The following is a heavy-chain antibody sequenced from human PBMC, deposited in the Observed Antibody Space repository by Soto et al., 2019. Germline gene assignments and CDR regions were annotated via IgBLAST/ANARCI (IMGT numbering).Heavy chain of an antibody. D-gene: IGHD3-22*01. Sequence: QVQLQESGPGLVKPSETLSLTCAVSGDSVSSASYFWSWIRQPQGKGLEWIGSVSYTGTNNQKPPLSRRVTASVGPSQIRFALRLTCVTAADTAVYYCARSGSAYSQYYFDYWGPGTRVTFSS. CDR1: GDSVSSASYF. CDR3: ARSGSAYSQYYFDY. V-gene: IGHV4-61*01. CDR2: VSYTGTN. J-gene: IGHJ4*02.